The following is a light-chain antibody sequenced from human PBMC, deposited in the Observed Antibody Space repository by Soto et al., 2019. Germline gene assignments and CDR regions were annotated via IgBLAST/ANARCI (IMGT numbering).Light chain of an antibody. CDR2: EVN. Sequence: QSSLTQPASVSGSPGQSITIFCTGTSSDVGTYYYVSWYQHHPGKAPKLMIYEVNNRPSGVSNRFSGSKSGNTASLTISGLQAEDEADYYCCSYTTSGTRVFGGGTKLTVL. CDR3: CSYTTSGTRV. J-gene: IGLJ3*02. CDR1: SSDVGTYYY. V-gene: IGLV2-14*01.